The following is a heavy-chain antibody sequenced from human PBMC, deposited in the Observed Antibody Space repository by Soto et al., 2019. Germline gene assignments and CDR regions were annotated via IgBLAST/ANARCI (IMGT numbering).Heavy chain of an antibody. CDR1: GGSISSGGYY. J-gene: IGHJ3*02. Sequence: QVQLQESGPGLVKPSQTLSLTCTVSGGSISSGGYYWSWIRQHPGKGLEWIGYIYYSGSTYYNPSLKSRVTISVDTSKNQFSLKLSSVTAADTAVYYCARELLYGDYEYDAFDIWGQGTMVTVSS. CDR2: IYYSGST. V-gene: IGHV4-31*03. CDR3: ARELLYGDYEYDAFDI. D-gene: IGHD4-17*01.